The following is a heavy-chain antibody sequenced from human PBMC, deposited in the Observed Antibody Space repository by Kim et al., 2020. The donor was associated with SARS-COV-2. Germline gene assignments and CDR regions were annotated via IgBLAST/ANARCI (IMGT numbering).Heavy chain of an antibody. J-gene: IGHJ4*02. D-gene: IGHD3-22*01. CDR1: GFTFSSYS. CDR2: ISSSSSYI. Sequence: GGSLRLSCAASGFTFSSYSMNWVRQAPGKGLEWVSSISSSSSYIYYADSVKGRFTISRDNAKNSLYLQMNSLRAEDTAVYYCARGRGYYDSSGYTHGDYWGQGTLVTVSS. V-gene: IGHV3-21*01. CDR3: ARGRGYYDSSGYTHGDY.